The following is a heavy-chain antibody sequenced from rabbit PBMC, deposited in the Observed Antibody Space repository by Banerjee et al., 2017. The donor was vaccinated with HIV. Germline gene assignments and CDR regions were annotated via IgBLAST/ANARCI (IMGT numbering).Heavy chain of an antibody. J-gene: IGHJ4*01. D-gene: IGHD4-2*01. Sequence: QEQLEESGGDLVKPGASLTLTCTASGFSFNSSYWICWVRQAPGKGLEWIGCISTGSGSTYYASWAKGRFTISKTSSTTVTLQMTSLTAADTATYFCVRYDTDNYDGYNLWGPGTLVTVS. CDR3: VRYDTDNYDGYNL. V-gene: IGHV1S45*01. CDR1: GFSFNSSYW. CDR2: ISTGSGST.